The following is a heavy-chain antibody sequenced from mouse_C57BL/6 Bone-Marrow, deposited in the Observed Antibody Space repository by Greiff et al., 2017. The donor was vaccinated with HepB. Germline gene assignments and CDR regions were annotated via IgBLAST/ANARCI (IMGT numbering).Heavy chain of an antibody. CDR1: GFTFSDYG. CDR2: ISSGSSTI. D-gene: IGHD2-1*01. V-gene: IGHV5-17*01. Sequence: EVQLVESGGGLVKPGGSLKLSCAASGFTFSDYGMHWVRQAPEKGLEWVAYISSGSSTIYYADTVKGRFTISRDNAKNTLFLQMTSLRSEDTAMYYCAQIYYGNYGAYWGQGTLVTVSA. CDR3: AQIYYGNYGAY. J-gene: IGHJ3*01.